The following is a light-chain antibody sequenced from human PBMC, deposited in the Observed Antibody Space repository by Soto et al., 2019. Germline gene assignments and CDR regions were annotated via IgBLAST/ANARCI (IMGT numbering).Light chain of an antibody. CDR2: YDD. J-gene: IGLJ2*01. V-gene: IGLV1-36*01. Sequence: QSVLTQPPSVSGAPRQRVTISCSGSSSNIGNNAVNWYQQLPGKAPKLLIYYDDLLPSGVSDRFSGSKSGTSASLAISGLQSEDEADYYWAAWDDSLNGVVFGGGTKVTVL. CDR1: SSNIGNNA. CDR3: AAWDDSLNGVV.